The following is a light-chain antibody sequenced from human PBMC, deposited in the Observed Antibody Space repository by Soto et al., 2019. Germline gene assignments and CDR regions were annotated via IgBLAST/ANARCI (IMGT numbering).Light chain of an antibody. CDR2: GAS. V-gene: IGKV3-15*01. Sequence: EIVMTQSPATLSVSPGERATLSCRASQSVSSNIAWYQQKPGQDTRLLIYGASTRATGIPARFSGSGSGTEFTLTISSLQSEDFAVYYCQQYNNWPLLSFGGGTKVEIK. J-gene: IGKJ4*01. CDR1: QSVSSN. CDR3: QQYNNWPLLS.